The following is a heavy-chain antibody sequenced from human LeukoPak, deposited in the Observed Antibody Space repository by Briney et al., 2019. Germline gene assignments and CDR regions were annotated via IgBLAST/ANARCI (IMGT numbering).Heavy chain of an antibody. Sequence: ASVKVSCKVSGYTLTELSMHWVRQAPRKGLEWMGGFDPEDGETIYAQKLQGRVTMTTDTSTSTAYMELRSLRSDDTAVYYCARVTWSGYIYYFDYWGQGTLV. V-gene: IGHV1-24*01. D-gene: IGHD3-3*01. CDR2: FDPEDGET. CDR3: ARVTWSGYIYYFDY. J-gene: IGHJ4*02. CDR1: GYTLTELS.